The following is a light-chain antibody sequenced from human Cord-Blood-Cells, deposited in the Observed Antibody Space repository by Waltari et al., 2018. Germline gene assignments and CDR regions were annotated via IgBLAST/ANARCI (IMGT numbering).Light chain of an antibody. J-gene: IGKJ5*01. CDR1: QRVSSY. Sequence: EIVLTQSPPTLSLSSGEIATLSCRASQRVSSYLAWYQQKPGQAPRLLIYDASNRATGIPARFSGSGSGTDFTLTISSLEPEDFAVYYCQQRSNWITFGQGTRLEIK. CDR2: DAS. V-gene: IGKV3-11*01. CDR3: QQRSNWIT.